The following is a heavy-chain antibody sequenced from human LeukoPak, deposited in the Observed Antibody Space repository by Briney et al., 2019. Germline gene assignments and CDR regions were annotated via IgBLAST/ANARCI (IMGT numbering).Heavy chain of an antibody. D-gene: IGHD4-11*01. CDR1: GGSIRSSSYY. CDR2: VYYSGSP. CDR3: ARPLTGYSNSFVF. Sequence: PSETLSLTCTVSGGSIRSSSYYWGWIRQPPGKGLEWLGSVYYSGSPYYNPSLKSRVTISHDASKNQFSLRLTSVTAADTAVYYCARPLTGYSNSFVFWGQGTLVTVSS. V-gene: IGHV4-39*01. J-gene: IGHJ5*01.